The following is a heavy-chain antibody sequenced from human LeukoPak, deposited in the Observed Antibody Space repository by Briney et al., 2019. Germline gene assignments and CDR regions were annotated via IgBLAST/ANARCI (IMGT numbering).Heavy chain of an antibody. V-gene: IGHV1-18*01. CDR2: ITENNGNT. D-gene: IGHD3-9*01. Sequence: GASVKVSFKASDYTFPKYGLSWVRQAPGQGLEWMGWITENNGNTNYAQKFQGRVTMTTDTSTSTAYLELRSLRSDDTAVYYCARRRYCDILTGSYYYYYMDVWGKGTSVTVSS. CDR1: DYTFPKYG. CDR3: ARRRYCDILTGSYYYYYMDV. J-gene: IGHJ6*03.